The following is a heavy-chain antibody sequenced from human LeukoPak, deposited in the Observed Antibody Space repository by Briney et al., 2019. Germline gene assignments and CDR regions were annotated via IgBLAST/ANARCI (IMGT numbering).Heavy chain of an antibody. CDR1: GGSISSGGYY. CDR2: IYHSGST. CDR3: ARESTTVSPNDAFDI. Sequence: SETLSLTCTVSGGSISSGGYYWSWIRQHPGKGLEWIGYIYHSGSTYYNPSLKSRVTISVDRSKNQFSLKLSSVTAADTAVYYCARESTTVSPNDAFDIWGQGTMVTVSS. V-gene: IGHV4-31*03. J-gene: IGHJ3*02. D-gene: IGHD4-11*01.